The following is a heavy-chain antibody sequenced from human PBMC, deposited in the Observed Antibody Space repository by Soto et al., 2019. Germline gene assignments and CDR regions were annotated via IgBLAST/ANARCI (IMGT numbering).Heavy chain of an antibody. CDR2: VYHNENT. CDR3: ARRERYYGSPGWFDP. D-gene: IGHD3-16*01. V-gene: IGHV4-39*01. Sequence: NPSETLSLTCTVSGGSINDFAYYWGWIRQPPGKGLEWIGTVYHNENTYYNPSLKSRVTISVDTAKNQFSLNLRSVTAADTAIYFCARRERYYGSPGWFDPWGQGALVTVSS. CDR1: GGSINDFAYY. J-gene: IGHJ5*02.